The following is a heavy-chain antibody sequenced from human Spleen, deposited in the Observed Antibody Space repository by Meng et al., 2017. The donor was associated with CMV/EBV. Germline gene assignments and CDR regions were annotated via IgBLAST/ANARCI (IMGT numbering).Heavy chain of an antibody. CDR1: GGSFSGYY. V-gene: IGHV4-34*01. CDR3: ARGIVVVTASGSRWFDP. J-gene: IGHJ5*02. D-gene: IGHD2-21*02. Sequence: GGSFSGYYWSWIRQPPGKGLEWIGEINHSGSTNYNPSLKSRVTISVDTSKNQFSLKLSSVTAADTAVYYCARGIVVVTASGSRWFDPWGQGTLVTVSS. CDR2: INHSGST.